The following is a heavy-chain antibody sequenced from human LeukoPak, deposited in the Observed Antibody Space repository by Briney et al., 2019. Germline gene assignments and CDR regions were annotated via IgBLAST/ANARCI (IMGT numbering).Heavy chain of an antibody. CDR2: INPSGGST. CDR3: ARVPTLGIYYYYHYMDV. V-gene: IGHV1-46*01. D-gene: IGHD7-27*01. Sequence: ASVKVSCKASGYTFTSYYMHWVRQAPGQGLEWMGIINPSGGSTSYAQKFQGRVTMTRDISINTAYMELSSLRSDDTAVYYCARVPTLGIYYYYHYMDVWGKGTTVTVSS. J-gene: IGHJ6*03. CDR1: GYTFTSYY.